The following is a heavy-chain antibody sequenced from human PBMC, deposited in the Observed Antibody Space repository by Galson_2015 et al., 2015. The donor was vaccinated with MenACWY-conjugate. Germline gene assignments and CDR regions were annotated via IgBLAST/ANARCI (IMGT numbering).Heavy chain of an antibody. CDR2: IYWDDDK. CDR1: GFSLTTTGVG. J-gene: IGHJ4*02. Sequence: PALVKPTQPLTLPCTFSGFSLTTTGVGVAWIRQPPGKALEWLALIYWDDDKRSRPSLRSRLTVTKDTSKNRVVLTMTNVDPVDTATYYCAHSGEYCSRTSCYYFDYWGQGAPVTVSS. D-gene: IGHD2-2*01. V-gene: IGHV2-5*02. CDR3: AHSGEYCSRTSCYYFDY.